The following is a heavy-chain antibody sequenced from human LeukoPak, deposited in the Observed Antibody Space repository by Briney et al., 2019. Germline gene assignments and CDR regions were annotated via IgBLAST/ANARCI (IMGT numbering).Heavy chain of an antibody. D-gene: IGHD3-3*01. V-gene: IGHV1-2*02. CDR3: ASLFHYDFWSGSDRDYYYGMDV. CDR1: GYTFTGYY. CDR2: INPNSGGT. J-gene: IGHJ6*02. Sequence: ASVKVSCKASGYTFTGYYMHWVRQAPGQGLEWMGWINPNSGGTNYAQKFQGRVTMTRDTSISTAYMELSRLRSDDTAVYYCASLFHYDFWSGSDRDYYYGMDVWGQGTTVTVSS.